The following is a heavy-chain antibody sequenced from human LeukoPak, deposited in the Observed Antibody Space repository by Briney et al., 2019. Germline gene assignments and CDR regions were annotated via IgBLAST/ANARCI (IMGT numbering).Heavy chain of an antibody. Sequence: PSETLSLTCTVSGGSISSYYWSWIRQPPGKGLEWIGYIYYSGSTNYNPSLKSRVTISVDTSKNQFSLKLSSVTAADTAVYYCARGRYYDILTGSYYFDYWGQGTLVTVSS. CDR2: IYYSGST. J-gene: IGHJ4*02. D-gene: IGHD3-9*01. V-gene: IGHV4-59*08. CDR3: ARGRYYDILTGSYYFDY. CDR1: GGSISSYY.